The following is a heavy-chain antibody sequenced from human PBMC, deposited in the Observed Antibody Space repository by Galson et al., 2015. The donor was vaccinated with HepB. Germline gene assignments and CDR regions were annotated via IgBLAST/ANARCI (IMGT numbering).Heavy chain of an antibody. CDR2: IIPVTDKA. J-gene: IGHJ2*01. Sequence: SVKVSCKASGGTFSSYGISWVRQAPGQGLEWMGGIIPVTDKATYAEEFQGRVTITADKSTNTVNMELSSLRSSDTAVFFCARMGRPWLGNWYFDLWGRGTLVTVSS. CDR3: ARMGRPWLGNWYFDL. D-gene: IGHD6-19*01. CDR1: GGTFSSYG. V-gene: IGHV1-69*10.